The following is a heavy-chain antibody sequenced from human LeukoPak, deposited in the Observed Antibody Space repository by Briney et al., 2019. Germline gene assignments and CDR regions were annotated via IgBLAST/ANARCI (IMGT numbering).Heavy chain of an antibody. CDR2: INPSGSST. V-gene: IGHV1-46*01. J-gene: IGHJ4*02. Sequence: ASVKASCKASGYTFTSYYMHWVRQAPGQGLEWMGIINPSGSSTSYAQKFQGRVTMTRDTSTSTVYMELSSLRSEDAAVYYCARSRDDYGDYDPFYYFDYWGQGTLVTVSS. CDR3: ARSRDDYGDYDPFYYFDY. D-gene: IGHD4-17*01. CDR1: GYTFTSYY.